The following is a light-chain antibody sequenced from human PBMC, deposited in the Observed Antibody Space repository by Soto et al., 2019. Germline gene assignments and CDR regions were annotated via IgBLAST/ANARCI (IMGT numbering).Light chain of an antibody. Sequence: EIVMTQSPATLSVSPGGRATLSCRASQSIGDTLAWYQQKPGQAPRLLIYGASTRAPGFPARFSGSGSGTDFTLTISSLQSEDFAVYYCQQYNNWPWTFGQGTKVDIK. V-gene: IGKV3-15*01. CDR3: QQYNNWPWT. J-gene: IGKJ1*01. CDR1: QSIGDT. CDR2: GAS.